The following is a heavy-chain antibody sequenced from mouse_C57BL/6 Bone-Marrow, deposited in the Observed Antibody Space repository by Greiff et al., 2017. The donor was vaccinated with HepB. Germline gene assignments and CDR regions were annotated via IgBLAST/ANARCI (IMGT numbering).Heavy chain of an antibody. D-gene: IGHD2-2*01. CDR3: ARAKRFYYGYGGWYFDV. V-gene: IGHV1-81*01. Sequence: QVQLQQSGAELARPGASVKLSCKASGYTFTSYGISWVKQRTGQGLEWIGEIYPRSGNTYYNEKFKGKATLTADKSSSTAYMELRSLTSEDSAVYFCARAKRFYYGYGGWYFDVWGTGTTVTVSS. J-gene: IGHJ1*03. CDR2: IYPRSGNT. CDR1: GYTFTSYG.